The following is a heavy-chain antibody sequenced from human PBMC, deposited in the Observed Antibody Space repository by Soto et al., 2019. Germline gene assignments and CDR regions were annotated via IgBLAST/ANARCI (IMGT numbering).Heavy chain of an antibody. CDR3: ARDISA. CDR1: GFTVSSNY. J-gene: IGHJ4*02. V-gene: IGHV3-53*01. D-gene: IGHD3-3*02. CDR2: IYSSGST. Sequence: PGGSLRLSCAASGFTVSSNYMSWVRQAPGKGLEWVSVIYSSGSTYYADYVKGRFTISRDNSKNPLYLQMNSLRAEDTAVYYCARDISAWGQGTLVTVSS.